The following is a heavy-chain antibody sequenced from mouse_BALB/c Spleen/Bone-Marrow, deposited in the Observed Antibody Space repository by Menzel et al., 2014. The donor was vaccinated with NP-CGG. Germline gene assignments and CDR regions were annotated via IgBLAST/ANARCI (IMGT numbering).Heavy chain of an antibody. V-gene: IGHV1S81*02. CDR2: INPSNGGT. Sequence: VQLQQSGAELVRPGVSVKLSCKASGYTFTSYWMHWIKQRPKQGLERIGEINPSNGGTNYNEKFKSKATLIVDKSSSTAYMQLSSLTSENSAVYYCARSGDGYYVDYFDYWSQGTTLTVSS. D-gene: IGHD2-3*01. J-gene: IGHJ2*01. CDR1: GYTFTSYW. CDR3: ARSGDGYYVDYFDY.